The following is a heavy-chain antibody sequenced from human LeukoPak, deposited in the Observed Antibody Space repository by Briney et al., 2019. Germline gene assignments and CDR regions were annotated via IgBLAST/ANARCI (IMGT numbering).Heavy chain of an antibody. D-gene: IGHD3-16*02. V-gene: IGHV1-18*01. CDR2: ISAYNGNT. Sequence: ASVKVSCKASGYTFTSYGISWVRQAPGQGLEWMGWISAYNGNTNCAQKLQGRVTMTTDTSTSTAYMELRSLRSDDTAVYYCARIGGNDYDYVWGSYRWGYYYYMDVWGKGTTVTVSS. J-gene: IGHJ6*03. CDR3: ARIGGNDYDYVWGSYRWGYYYYMDV. CDR1: GYTFTSYG.